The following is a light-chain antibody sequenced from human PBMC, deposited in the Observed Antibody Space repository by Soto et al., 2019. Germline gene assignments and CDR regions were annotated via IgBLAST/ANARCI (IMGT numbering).Light chain of an antibody. CDR3: QVWDRSSDHVV. V-gene: IGLV3-21*04. CDR2: YDS. J-gene: IGLJ2*01. CDR1: NIGSKS. Sequence: SYELTQPPSVSVAPGKTARITCGGNNIGSKSVHWYQQKPGQAPVLVIYYDSDRPSGIPERFSGSNSGNTATLTISRVEGGDEADYYCQVWDRSSDHVVFGGGTKVTVL.